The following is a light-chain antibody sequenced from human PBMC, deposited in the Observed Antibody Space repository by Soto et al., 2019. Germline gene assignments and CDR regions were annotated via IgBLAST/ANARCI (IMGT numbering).Light chain of an antibody. CDR3: QKYDGQWT. CDR1: QTVNSNY. V-gene: IGKV3-20*01. J-gene: IGKJ1*01. CDR2: GSS. Sequence: EILLTQSPGTLSLSPGERATLSCWASQTVNSNYLAWYQQKPGQAPRLLIYGSSRRATGIPDRFSGSGSGTDFTLTVSRLEPEDFGVYYCQKYDGQWTFGQGTKVEIK.